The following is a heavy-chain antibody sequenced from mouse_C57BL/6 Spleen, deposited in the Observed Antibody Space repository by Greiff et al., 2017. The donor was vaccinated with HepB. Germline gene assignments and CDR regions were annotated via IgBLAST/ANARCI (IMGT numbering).Heavy chain of an antibody. J-gene: IGHJ4*01. CDR1: GFTFSSYA. CDR3: TRDRGDGYSYAMDY. D-gene: IGHD2-3*01. V-gene: IGHV5-9-1*02. Sequence: EVQGVESGEGLVKPVGSLKLSCAASGFTFSSYAMSWVRQTPEKRLEWVAYISSGGDYIYYADTVKGRFTISRDNARNTLYLQMSSLKSEDTAMYYCTRDRGDGYSYAMDYWGQGTSVTVSS. CDR2: ISSGGDYI.